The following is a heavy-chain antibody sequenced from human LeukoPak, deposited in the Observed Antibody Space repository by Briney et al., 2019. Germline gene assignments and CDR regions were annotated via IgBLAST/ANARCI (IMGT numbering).Heavy chain of an antibody. CDR3: ARDLGEYGGYDLVDY. J-gene: IGHJ4*02. D-gene: IGHD5-12*01. CDR2: SYNGLEK. Sequence: SYNGLEKYYAVAVKGRFAISRDNSKNTLFLQLNRPRLEDTAVYYCARDLGEYGGYDLVDYWGQGTLVTVSS. V-gene: IGHV3-30*03.